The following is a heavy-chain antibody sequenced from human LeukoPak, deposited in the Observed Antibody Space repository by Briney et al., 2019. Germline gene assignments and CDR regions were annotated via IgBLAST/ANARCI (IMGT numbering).Heavy chain of an antibody. D-gene: IGHD3-22*01. CDR3: ARSYDSSGYYSAFDI. CDR2: IIPIFGTA. CDR1: GGTFSSYA. V-gene: IGHV1-69*05. Sequence: SVKVSCKASGGTFSSYAISRVRQAPGQGLEWMGRIIPIFGTANYAQKFQGRVTITTDESTSTAYMELSSLRSEDTAVYYCARSYDSSGYYSAFDIWGQGTMVTVSS. J-gene: IGHJ3*02.